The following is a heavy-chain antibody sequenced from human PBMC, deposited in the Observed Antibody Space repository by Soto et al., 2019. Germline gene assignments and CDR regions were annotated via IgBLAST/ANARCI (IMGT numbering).Heavy chain of an antibody. CDR3: ERFHRNYFDY. V-gene: IGHV4-59*08. Sequence: SETLSLTCTVSGGSISSYYWSWIRQPPGKGLEWIGYIYYSGSTNYNPSLKSRVTISVDTSKNQFSLKLSSVTAADTAVYYCERFHRNYFDYWGQGTLVTVSS. CDR2: IYYSGST. J-gene: IGHJ4*02. CDR1: GGSISSYY.